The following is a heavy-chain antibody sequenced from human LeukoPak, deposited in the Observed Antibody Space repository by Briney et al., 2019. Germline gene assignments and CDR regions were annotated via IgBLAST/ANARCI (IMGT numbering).Heavy chain of an antibody. Sequence: GGSLRLSCAASGFTFSSYEMHWVRQAAGKGLEWVSAVGIVGDTFYAGSAKGRFTISRDNAESSLFLQMNSLRAGDTAVYYCAREGRGGSADAFDIWGQGTMVTVSS. J-gene: IGHJ3*02. CDR2: VGIVGDT. CDR3: AREGRGGSADAFDI. CDR1: GFTFSSYE. D-gene: IGHD3-10*01. V-gene: IGHV3-13*01.